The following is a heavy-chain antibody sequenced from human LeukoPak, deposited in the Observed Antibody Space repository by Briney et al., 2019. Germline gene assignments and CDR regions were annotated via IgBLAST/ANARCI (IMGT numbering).Heavy chain of an antibody. D-gene: IGHD3-10*01. CDR2: ISSSGSIR. V-gene: IGHV3-48*02. CDR1: GLTFSTYS. CDR3: ARGVIWFGESPKNWLGPDP. Sequence: GGSLRLSCEVSGLTFSTYSMNWVRQAPGKGLEWISYISSSGSIRYYADSVKGRFTISRDNAKNSLYLQMNSLRDEDTAVYYCARGVIWFGESPKNWLGPDPWGQGTLVTVSS. J-gene: IGHJ5*02.